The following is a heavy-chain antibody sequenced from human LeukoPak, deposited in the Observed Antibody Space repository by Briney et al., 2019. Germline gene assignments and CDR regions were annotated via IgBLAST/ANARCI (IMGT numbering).Heavy chain of an antibody. Sequence: PSETLSLTCAVYGGSFSGYYWSWIRQPPGKGLEWIGEINHSGSTNYNPSLKSRVTISVDTSKNQFSLKLSSVTAADTAVYYCARGTPGGWSRVWGQGTLVTVSS. CDR3: ARGTPGGWSRV. J-gene: IGHJ4*02. D-gene: IGHD2-15*01. V-gene: IGHV4-34*01. CDR1: GGSFSGYY. CDR2: INHSGST.